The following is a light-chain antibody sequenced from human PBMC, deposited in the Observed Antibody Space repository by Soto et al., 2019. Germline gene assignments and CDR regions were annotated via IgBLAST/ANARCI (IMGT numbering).Light chain of an antibody. V-gene: IGKV3-15*01. CDR3: QQYSSWPPGA. J-gene: IGKJ4*01. Sequence: EIVMTQSPATLSVSPGERATLSCRASQSISNNLAWYQQKPGQAPRLLIYGASTRATGIPARFSGYVSGTEFTLTISSLQSEDFAVYYCQQYSSWPPGAFGGGTKVEIK. CDR2: GAS. CDR1: QSISNN.